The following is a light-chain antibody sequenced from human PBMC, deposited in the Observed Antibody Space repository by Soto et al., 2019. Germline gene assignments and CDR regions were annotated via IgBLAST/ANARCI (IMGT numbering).Light chain of an antibody. J-gene: IGKJ1*01. Sequence: EIVVTQSPATLSLSPGERATLSCRASQSVSSSLAWYQQKPGQAPRLLIYGASNRATGIPDRFSGSGSGTDFTLTISRLEPEDFAVYYCQQYGSSGTFGQGTKVDIK. CDR2: GAS. CDR3: QQYGSSGT. V-gene: IGKV3-20*01. CDR1: QSVSSS.